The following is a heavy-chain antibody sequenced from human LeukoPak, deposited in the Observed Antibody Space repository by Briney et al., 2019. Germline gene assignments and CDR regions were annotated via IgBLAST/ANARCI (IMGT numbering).Heavy chain of an antibody. CDR2: IYHSGST. CDR3: ARDLGMAGIAPVDY. J-gene: IGHJ4*02. Sequence: PLETLSLTCTVSGYSISSGYYWGWIRQPPGKGLEWIGSIYHSGSTYYNPSLKSRVTISVDTSKNQFSLKVTSVTAADTAVYYCARDLGMAGIAPVDYWGQGTLVTVSS. V-gene: IGHV4-38-2*02. D-gene: IGHD6-19*01. CDR1: GYSISSGYY.